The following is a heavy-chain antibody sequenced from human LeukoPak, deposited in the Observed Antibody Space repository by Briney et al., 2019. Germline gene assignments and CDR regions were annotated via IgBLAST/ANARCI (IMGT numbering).Heavy chain of an antibody. J-gene: IGHJ4*02. V-gene: IGHV1-69*13. Sequence: ASVKVSCKASGGTFSSYAISWVRQAPGQGLEWMGGIIPIFGTANYAQKFQGRVTITADESTGTAYMELSSLRSEDTAVYYCAREGSRGGPSSFDYWGQGTLVTVSS. CDR1: GGTFSSYA. CDR3: AREGSRGGPSSFDY. CDR2: IIPIFGTA. D-gene: IGHD2-15*01.